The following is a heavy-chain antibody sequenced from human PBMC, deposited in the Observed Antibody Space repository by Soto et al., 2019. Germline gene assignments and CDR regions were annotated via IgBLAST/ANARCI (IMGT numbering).Heavy chain of an antibody. CDR2: INHSGRT. CDR3: ARGYVRATAYFDA. Sequence: QVELQQWGPGLVKPSETLSLTCTIHDGSFIGYFWSSIRQSPEKGLEWIGEINHSGRTSYNLSLRSRVTISVDTSNDQFSLKLTSVTAADTAVYYCARGYVRATAYFDAWGEGSPVIVSS. V-gene: IGHV4-34*01. D-gene: IGHD2-21*02. CDR1: DGSFIGYF. J-gene: IGHJ4*02.